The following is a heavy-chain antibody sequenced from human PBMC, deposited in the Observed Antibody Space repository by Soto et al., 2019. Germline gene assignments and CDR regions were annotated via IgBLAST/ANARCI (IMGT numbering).Heavy chain of an antibody. J-gene: IGHJ4*02. Sequence: EVQLVESGGGLVKPGGSLRLSCAASGFTFSSYSMNWVRQAPGKGLEWVSSISSSSSYIYYADSVKGRFTISRDNAKNSLYLQRNTVRAEDTAVYYCARHGYYDSSGYFDWGQGTLVTVSS. V-gene: IGHV3-21*01. CDR3: ARHGYYDSSGYFD. D-gene: IGHD3-22*01. CDR2: ISSSSSYI. CDR1: GFTFSSYS.